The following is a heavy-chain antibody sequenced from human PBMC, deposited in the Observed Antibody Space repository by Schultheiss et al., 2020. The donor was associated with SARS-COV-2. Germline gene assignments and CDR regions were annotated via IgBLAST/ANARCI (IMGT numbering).Heavy chain of an antibody. Sequence: GGSLRLSCAASGFAFSSYALHWVRRAPGKGLEWVSAIGTGGDTYYADSVMGRFTISRDNAKNSLYLQMNSLRAEDTAVYYCARDRLGATLPLDYWGQGTLVTVSS. J-gene: IGHJ4*02. CDR3: ARDRLGATLPLDY. V-gene: IGHV3-47*02. CDR2: IGTGGDT. D-gene: IGHD1-26*01. CDR1: GFAFSSYA.